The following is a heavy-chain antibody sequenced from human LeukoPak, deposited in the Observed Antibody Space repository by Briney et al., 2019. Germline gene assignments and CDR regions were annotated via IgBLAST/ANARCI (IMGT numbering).Heavy chain of an antibody. CDR1: AFTFRSYG. Sequence: GGSLRLSCAASAFTFRSYGMHWVRQAPGKGLEWVAFIRYHGSDKYYADSVKDRFTISRDNSKNTLYLQMNSLRAEDTAVYYCAKKWSGDYVSSGVNDAFDIWGQGTMVTVSS. J-gene: IGHJ3*02. CDR3: AKKWSGDYVSSGVNDAFDI. D-gene: IGHD3-22*01. CDR2: IRYHGSDK. V-gene: IGHV3-30*02.